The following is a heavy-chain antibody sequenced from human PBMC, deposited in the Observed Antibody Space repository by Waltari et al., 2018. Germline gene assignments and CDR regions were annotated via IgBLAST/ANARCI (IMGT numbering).Heavy chain of an antibody. Sequence: QVQLVESGGGVVQPGRSLRLSCAASGFTFSSYAMPWVRQAPRKGLEWVAVISYDGSNKYYADSVKGRFTISRDNSKNTLYLQMNSLRAEDTAVYYCARDLYNRRSYGYNGMDVWGQGTTVTVSS. D-gene: IGHD5-18*01. J-gene: IGHJ6*02. CDR1: GFTFSSYA. V-gene: IGHV3-30*01. CDR2: ISYDGSNK. CDR3: ARDLYNRRSYGYNGMDV.